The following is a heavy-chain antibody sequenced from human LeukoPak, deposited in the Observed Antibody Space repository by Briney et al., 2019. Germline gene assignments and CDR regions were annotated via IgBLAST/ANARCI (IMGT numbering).Heavy chain of an antibody. CDR2: INHSGST. CDR1: GGSFSGYY. CDR3: ARDRTVVPAAPGSEYYYYYYGMDV. Sequence: SETLSLTCAVYGGSFSGYYWSWIRQPPGKGLEWIGEINHSGSTNYNPSLKSRVTMSVDTSKNQFSLKLSSVTAADTAVYYCARDRTVVPAAPGSEYYYYYYGMDVWGQGTTVTVSS. V-gene: IGHV4-34*01. J-gene: IGHJ6*02. D-gene: IGHD2-2*01.